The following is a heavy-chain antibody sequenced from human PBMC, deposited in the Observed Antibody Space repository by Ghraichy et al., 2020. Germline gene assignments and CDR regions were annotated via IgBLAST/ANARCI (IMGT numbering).Heavy chain of an antibody. CDR1: GASFSGYY. CDR3: ARGVRSKMKYQWFGP. Sequence: SETLSLTCAVYGASFSGYYWSWIRQPPGKGLEWIGEINLSGSTNYNPSLKSRVTISLDTSKTQFSLKVNSLTAADTAVYYCARGVRSKMKYQWFGPWGQGTLVTVSS. V-gene: IGHV4-34*01. D-gene: IGHD2-2*01. J-gene: IGHJ5*02. CDR2: INLSGST.